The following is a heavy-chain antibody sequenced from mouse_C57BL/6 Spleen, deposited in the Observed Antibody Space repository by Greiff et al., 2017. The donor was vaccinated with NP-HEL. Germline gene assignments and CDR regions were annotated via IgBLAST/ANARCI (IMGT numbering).Heavy chain of an antibody. Sequence: DVMLVESGGGLVKPGGSLKLSCAASGFTFSSYAMSWVRQTPEKRLEWVATISDGGSYTYYPDNVKGRFTISRDNAKNKQYLQMSHLKSEDKAMYYCAREGYWGKGTSVTVSS. J-gene: IGHJ4*01. CDR2: ISDGGSYT. CDR3: AREGY. V-gene: IGHV5-4*03. CDR1: GFTFSSYA.